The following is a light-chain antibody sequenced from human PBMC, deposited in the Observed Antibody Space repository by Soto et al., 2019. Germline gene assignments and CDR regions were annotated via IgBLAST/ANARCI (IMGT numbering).Light chain of an antibody. V-gene: IGKV3-20*01. Sequence: EIVLTQSPGTLSLSPGERATLSCRASQSVSSSYLAWYQQKPGQAPRPLIYGASTRATGIPDRFSGSGSGTDFSLTISRLVPEDFAVYYCHQYGSSPPFSFGPGTKVDIK. CDR2: GAS. CDR3: HQYGSSPPFS. J-gene: IGKJ3*01. CDR1: QSVSSSY.